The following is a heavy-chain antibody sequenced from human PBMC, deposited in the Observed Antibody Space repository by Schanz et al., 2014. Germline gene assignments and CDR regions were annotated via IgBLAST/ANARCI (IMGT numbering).Heavy chain of an antibody. Sequence: QVQLVESGGGVVQPGGSLRLSCAASGFIFSNYGMHWVRQAPGKGLEWVAVIWSDGSGKYYADSVKGRFTISRDSPKNTLYLQMNSLRAEDTALYYCARESGHDYDKSMDVWGQGTTVAVSS. CDR3: ARESGHDYDKSMDV. CDR1: GFIFSNYG. V-gene: IGHV3-33*01. CDR2: IWSDGSGK. D-gene: IGHD3-9*01. J-gene: IGHJ6*02.